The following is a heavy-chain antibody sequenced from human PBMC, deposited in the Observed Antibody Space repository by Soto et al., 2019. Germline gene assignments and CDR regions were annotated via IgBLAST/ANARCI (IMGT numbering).Heavy chain of an antibody. V-gene: IGHV1-69*02. J-gene: IGHJ5*02. Sequence: QVQLVQSGAEVKKPGSSVKVSCKASGGTFSSYTISWVRQAPGQGLEWVGRIIPILGIANYAQKFQGRVTITADKSTSTAYMELSSLRSEDTAVYYCARAVDGEKQKLGNWFDPWGQGTLVTVSS. CDR1: GGTFSSYT. CDR2: IIPILGIA. CDR3: ARAVDGEKQKLGNWFDP. D-gene: IGHD4-17*01.